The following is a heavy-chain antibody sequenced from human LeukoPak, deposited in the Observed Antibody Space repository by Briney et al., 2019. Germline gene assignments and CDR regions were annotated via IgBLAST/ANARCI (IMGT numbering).Heavy chain of an antibody. CDR2: ISSSGSTI. CDR1: GFTFSSYE. J-gene: IGHJ4*02. Sequence: GGSLRLSCAASGFTFSSYEMNWVRQAPGKGLEWVSYISSSGSTIYYADSVKGRFTISRDNAKNSLYLQMNSLRAEDTAVYYCARYRAAAGYDYWGQGTLVTVSS. V-gene: IGHV3-48*03. D-gene: IGHD6-13*01. CDR3: ARYRAAAGYDY.